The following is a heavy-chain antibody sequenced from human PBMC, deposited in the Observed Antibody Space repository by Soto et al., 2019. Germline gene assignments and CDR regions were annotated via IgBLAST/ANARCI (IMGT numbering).Heavy chain of an antibody. D-gene: IGHD3-3*01. V-gene: IGHV4-59*02. Sequence: SETLSLTCSVSGGSVSSYYWGWIRQPPGKGLEWIGYIYYSGSTNYNPSLKSRVTISVDTSKNQFSLKLSSVTAADTAVYYCARDQDFWSGYPSLYGMDVWGQGTTVTVSS. CDR3: ARDQDFWSGYPSLYGMDV. CDR1: GGSVSSYY. J-gene: IGHJ6*02. CDR2: IYYSGST.